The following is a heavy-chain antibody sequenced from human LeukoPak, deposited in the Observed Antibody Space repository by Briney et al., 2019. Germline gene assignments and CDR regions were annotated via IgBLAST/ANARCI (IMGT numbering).Heavy chain of an antibody. Sequence: GGSLRLSCAASGFTFSSYGMHWVRQAPGKGLEWVAVIWYDGSNKYYADSVKGRFTISRDNTKNSLYLQMSSLRAEDAAVYYCARDSYRALEFWGQGALVTVSS. V-gene: IGHV3-33*01. CDR3: ARDSYRALEF. CDR2: IWYDGSNK. D-gene: IGHD1-14*01. J-gene: IGHJ4*02. CDR1: GFTFSSYG.